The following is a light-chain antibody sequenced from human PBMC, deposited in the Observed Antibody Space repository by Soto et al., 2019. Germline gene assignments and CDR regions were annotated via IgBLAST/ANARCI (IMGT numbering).Light chain of an antibody. V-gene: IGLV3-1*01. CDR3: QSWDYNTAYYV. CDR1: KLGDKY. Sequence: SYELTQPPSVSVSPGQTASISCPGDKLGDKYVCWYQQKPGQSPVLVIYQDTKRPSGIPERFSGSNSGNTATLTISGTQAMDEADYYCQSWDYNTAYYVFGTGTKLTVL. J-gene: IGLJ1*01. CDR2: QDT.